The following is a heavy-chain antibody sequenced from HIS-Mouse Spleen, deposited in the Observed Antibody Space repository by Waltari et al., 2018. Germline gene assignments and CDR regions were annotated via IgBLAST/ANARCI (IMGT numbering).Heavy chain of an antibody. Sequence: QVQLQQWGAGLLKPSETLSLPCPAYGGSFSRSYWSWIRQPQGKGLEWFGEINHSGSTNYNPSLKSRVTISVDTSKNQFSLKLSSVTAADTAVYYCARGRDSGSYYFDYWGQGTLVTVSS. CDR3: ARGRDSGSYYFDY. CDR1: GGSFSRSY. CDR2: INHSGST. J-gene: IGHJ4*02. V-gene: IGHV4-34*01. D-gene: IGHD1-26*01.